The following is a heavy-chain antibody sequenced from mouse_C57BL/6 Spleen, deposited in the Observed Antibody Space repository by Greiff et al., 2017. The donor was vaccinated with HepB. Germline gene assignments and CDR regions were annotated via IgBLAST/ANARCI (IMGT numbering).Heavy chain of an antibody. CDR1: GYTFTDYE. CDR3: TKLGEAY. D-gene: IGHD4-1*01. CDR2: IDPETGGT. V-gene: IGHV1-15*01. Sequence: VQLQQSGAELVRPGASVTLSCKASGYTFTDYEMHWVKQTPVHGLEWIGAIDPETGGTAYNQKFKGKAILTAEKSSSTAYMELRSLTSEDSAVYYCTKLGEAYWGQGTLVTVSA. J-gene: IGHJ3*01.